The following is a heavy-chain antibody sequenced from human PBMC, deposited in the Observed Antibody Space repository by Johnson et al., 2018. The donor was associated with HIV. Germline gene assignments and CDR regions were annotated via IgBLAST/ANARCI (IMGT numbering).Heavy chain of an antibody. CDR3: AKGRYSSSWYLAGAFDI. V-gene: IGHV3-20*04. CDR2: INWNGGRT. D-gene: IGHD6-13*01. CDR1: GFTFDDYG. J-gene: IGHJ3*02. Sequence: VQLVESGGGVVRPGGSLRLSCAASGFTFDDYGMSWVRQAPGKGLEWVSGINWNGGRTVYADSVKGRFTISRDNSKNTLYLQMNSLRAEDTAIYYCAKGRYSSSWYLAGAFDIWGQGTMVTVSS.